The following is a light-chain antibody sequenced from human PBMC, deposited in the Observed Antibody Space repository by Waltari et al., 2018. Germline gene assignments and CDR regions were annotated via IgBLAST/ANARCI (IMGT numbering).Light chain of an antibody. J-gene: IGLJ3*02. CDR1: SSDIGLYDL. CDR3: CSFAGRSWL. V-gene: IGLV2-23*01. CDR2: ETT. Sequence: QSALTQPDSVSASLGQSLTIYCTGTSSDIGLYDLISWYQQHPGKAPKLIIPETTKRPSGVPNRVSGSKSGNTASLTISGLQAEDEADYYCCSFAGRSWLFGGGTKLTVL.